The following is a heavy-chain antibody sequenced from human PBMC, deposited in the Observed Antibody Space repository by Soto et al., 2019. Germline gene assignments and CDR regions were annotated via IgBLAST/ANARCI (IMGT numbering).Heavy chain of an antibody. Sequence: EVQLLESGGGLVQPGGSLRLSCAASGFTFSSYAMSWVRQAPGKGLEWVSAISGSGASTYYADSVKGRFTISRDNSKKTLYLQMNSLRAEDTAVYYCSHFDWFIDYWGQGTLVTVSS. J-gene: IGHJ4*02. D-gene: IGHD3-9*01. V-gene: IGHV3-23*01. CDR2: ISGSGAST. CDR1: GFTFSSYA. CDR3: SHFDWFIDY.